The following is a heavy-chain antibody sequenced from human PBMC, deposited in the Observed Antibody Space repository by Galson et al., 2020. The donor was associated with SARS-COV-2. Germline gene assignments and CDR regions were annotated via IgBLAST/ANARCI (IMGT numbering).Heavy chain of an antibody. CDR3: ARGWRRGYDSSGYYTLFDY. CDR2: ISAYNGNT. D-gene: IGHD3-22*01. Sequence: ASVKVSCKASGYTFTSYGISWVRQAPGQGLEWMGWISAYNGNTNYAQKLQGRVTMTTDTSTSTAYMELRSLRSDDTAVYYCARGWRRGYDSSGYYTLFDYWGQGTLVTVSS. V-gene: IGHV1-18*04. J-gene: IGHJ4*02. CDR1: GYTFTSYG.